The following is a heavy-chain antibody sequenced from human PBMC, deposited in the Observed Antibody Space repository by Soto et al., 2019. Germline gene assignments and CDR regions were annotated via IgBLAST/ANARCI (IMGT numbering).Heavy chain of an antibody. CDR3: ARFGGGMDV. D-gene: IGHD3-10*01. V-gene: IGHV4-4*02. CDR1: GGSISGINW. CDR2: IYHSGST. Sequence: QVQLQESGPGLVKPSGTLSLTCVVSGGSISGINWWYWVRQPPGKGLEWIGEIYHSGSTHYNPSLKSRVTLSVDKSTTQCSLKLTSVTAADTAVYYCARFGGGMDVWGQGTTVTVSS. J-gene: IGHJ6*02.